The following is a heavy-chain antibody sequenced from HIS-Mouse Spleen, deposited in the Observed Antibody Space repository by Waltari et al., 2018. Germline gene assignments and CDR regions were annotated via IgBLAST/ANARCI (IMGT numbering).Heavy chain of an antibody. CDR1: GGSISSYY. Sequence: QVQLQESGPGLVKPSETLSLTCTVSGGSISSYYWSWIRQPAGKGLEWIGRIYTSGSTNYNPSLKSRVTMSVDTSKNQFSLKLSSVTAADTAVYYCARVPKTRSRRGVSYNYYGMDVWGQGTTVTVSS. D-gene: IGHD3-10*01. CDR3: ARVPKTRSRRGVSYNYYGMDV. J-gene: IGHJ6*02. CDR2: IYTSGST. V-gene: IGHV4-4*07.